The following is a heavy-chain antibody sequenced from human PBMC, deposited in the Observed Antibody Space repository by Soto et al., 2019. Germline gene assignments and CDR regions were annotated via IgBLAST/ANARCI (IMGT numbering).Heavy chain of an antibody. J-gene: IGHJ6*03. Sequence: GGSLRLSCAASGLTFSSYWMSWVRQAPGKGLEWVANIKQDGSEKYYVDSVKGRFTISRDNAKNSLYLQMNSLRAEDTAVYYCARTRATVTTSGVYYYYYYMDVWGKGTTVTVSS. CDR3: ARTRATVTTSGVYYYYYYMDV. V-gene: IGHV3-7*01. CDR1: GLTFSSYW. CDR2: IKQDGSEK. D-gene: IGHD4-17*01.